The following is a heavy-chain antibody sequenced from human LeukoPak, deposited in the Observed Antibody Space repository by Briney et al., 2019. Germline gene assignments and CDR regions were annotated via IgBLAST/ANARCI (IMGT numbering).Heavy chain of an antibody. CDR2: ISGSGDIT. CDR1: GFTFSSYA. Sequence: GGSLTLSCAASGFTFSSYAMNWVRLAPGKGLEWVSAISGSGDITYDADSVKGRFTISRDNSKNTLYLQMNSLRDEDTAIYYCAKFPGVGVTGMGNWFDPWGQGTLVTVSS. J-gene: IGHJ5*02. CDR3: AKFPGVGVTGMGNWFDP. D-gene: IGHD2-21*02. V-gene: IGHV3-23*01.